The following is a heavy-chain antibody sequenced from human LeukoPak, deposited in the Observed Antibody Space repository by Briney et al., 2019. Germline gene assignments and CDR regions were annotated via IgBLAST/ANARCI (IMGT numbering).Heavy chain of an antibody. CDR1: GFTFSSYA. CDR2: ISYDGTTK. V-gene: IGHV3-30-3*01. D-gene: IGHD6-19*01. Sequence: GGSLRLSCAASGFTFSSYAMHGVRQAPGKGLGWVTIISYDGTTKYYADSVKGRFTVSRDNSKNSLYLQMNSLRADDTAVYYCAREFNIAVAGIYTGFDIWGQGTMVTVSS. CDR3: AREFNIAVAGIYTGFDI. J-gene: IGHJ3*02.